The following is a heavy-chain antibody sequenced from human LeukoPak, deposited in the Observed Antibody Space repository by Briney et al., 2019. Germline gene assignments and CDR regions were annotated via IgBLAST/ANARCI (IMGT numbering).Heavy chain of an antibody. V-gene: IGHV3-48*03. CDR1: GFDLSTYE. CDR2: ITISGHTK. J-gene: IGHJ4*02. Sequence: PGGSLRLSCAASGFDLSTYEMNWVRQAPGKGLEWIADITISGHTKNYAGSVKGRFTISRDNARTSLYLQMNSLRVEDTGVYYCARGDHHADIWGQGTLVTVSS. CDR3: ARGDHHADI. D-gene: IGHD1-14*01.